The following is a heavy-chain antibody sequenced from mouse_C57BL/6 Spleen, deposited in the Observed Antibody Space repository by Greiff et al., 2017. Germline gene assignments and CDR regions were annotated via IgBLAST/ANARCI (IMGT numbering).Heavy chain of an antibody. CDR1: GYTFTSYG. CDR3: ARKGGNPYYFDY. D-gene: IGHD1-1*02. J-gene: IGHJ2*01. V-gene: IGHV1-81*01. CDR2: IYPRSGNT. Sequence: QVHVKQSGAELARPGASVKLSCTASGYTFTSYGISWVKQRTGQGLEWIGEIYPRSGNTYYNEKFKGKATLTADKSTNTAYMEVRSLTSEDSAVYFCARKGGNPYYFDYWGQGTTLTVSS.